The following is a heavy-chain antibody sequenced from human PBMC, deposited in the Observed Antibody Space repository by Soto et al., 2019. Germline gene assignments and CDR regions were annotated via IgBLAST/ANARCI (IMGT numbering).Heavy chain of an antibody. CDR2: IYYSGST. CDR3: ARESLGTAMVTSYFDY. CDR1: GGSISSYY. V-gene: IGHV4-59*01. D-gene: IGHD5-18*01. Sequence: SETLSLTCTVSGGSISSYYWSWIRQPPGKGLEWIGYIYYSGSTNYNPSLKSRVTISVDTSKNQFSLKLSSVTAADTAVYYCARESLGTAMVTSYFDYWGQGTLVTVSS. J-gene: IGHJ4*02.